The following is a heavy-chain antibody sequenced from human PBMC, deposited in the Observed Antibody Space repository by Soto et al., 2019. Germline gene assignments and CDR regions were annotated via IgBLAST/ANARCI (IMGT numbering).Heavy chain of an antibody. CDR2: ISGSGGST. V-gene: IGHV3-23*01. D-gene: IGHD3-16*02. CDR1: GFTFSSYA. J-gene: IGHJ4*02. Sequence: GGSLRLSCAASGFTFSSYAMSWVRQAPGKGLEWVSGISGSGGSTYYADSVKGRFTISRDNSKNTLYLQMNSLRAEDTAVYYCAKASAGVWGSYREYYFDYWGQGTLVTVSS. CDR3: AKASAGVWGSYREYYFDY.